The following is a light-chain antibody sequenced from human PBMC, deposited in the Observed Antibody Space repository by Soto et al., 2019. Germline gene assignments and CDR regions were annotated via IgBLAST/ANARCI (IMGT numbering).Light chain of an antibody. Sequence: ESVLTQSPGTLSLSPGERATLSCRASQSVSSNYLAWYQQKPGQAPRLLIYGASARATGIPARFSGSGYGTEFTLTISSLQSEDFAVYYCQQYNNWPLPFGGGSIVDIK. CDR3: QQYNNWPLP. J-gene: IGKJ4*02. CDR1: QSVSSN. CDR2: GAS. V-gene: IGKV3D-15*01.